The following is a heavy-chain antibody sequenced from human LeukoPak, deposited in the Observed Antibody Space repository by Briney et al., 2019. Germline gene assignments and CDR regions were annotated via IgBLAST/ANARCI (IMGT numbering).Heavy chain of an antibody. CDR3: AKDGFRFGELRFYYYYYMDV. Sequence: TGGSLRLSCSASGFSFGSYAIHWVRQAPGKGLEWVAVISYNGSNKYYADSVKGRFSISRDNSKNTLYLQMNSLRAEDTAVYYCAKDGFRFGELRFYYYYYMDVWGKGTTVTVSS. V-gene: IGHV3-30*18. CDR1: GFSFGSYA. CDR2: ISYNGSNK. D-gene: IGHD3-10*01. J-gene: IGHJ6*03.